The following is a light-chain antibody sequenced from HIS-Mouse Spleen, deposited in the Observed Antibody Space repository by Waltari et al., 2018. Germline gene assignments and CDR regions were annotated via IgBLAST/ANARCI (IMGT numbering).Light chain of an antibody. CDR3: SSYTSSSFNVV. CDR2: DVS. J-gene: IGLJ2*01. V-gene: IGLV2-14*03. Sequence: QSALTQPASVSGSPGQAIPIACTGTTSAFGGYNSASWYQQHPGKAPKLMRYDVSNRPSGVSNRFSGSKSGNTASLTISGLQAEDEADYYCSSYTSSSFNVVFGGGTKLTVL. CDR1: TSAFGGYNS.